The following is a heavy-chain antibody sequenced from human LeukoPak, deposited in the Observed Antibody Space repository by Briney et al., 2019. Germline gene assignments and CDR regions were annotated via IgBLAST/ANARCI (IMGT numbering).Heavy chain of an antibody. CDR3: ARVRAMVWFDP. CDR1: GGSISYFY. Sequence: SETLSLTCTVSGGSISYFYWSWIRRPPGKGLEWIGEINHSGSTNYNPSLKSRVTISVDTSKNQFSLKLSSVTAADTAVYYCARVRAMVWFDPWGQGTLVTVSS. J-gene: IGHJ5*02. D-gene: IGHD2-8*01. V-gene: IGHV4-34*01. CDR2: INHSGST.